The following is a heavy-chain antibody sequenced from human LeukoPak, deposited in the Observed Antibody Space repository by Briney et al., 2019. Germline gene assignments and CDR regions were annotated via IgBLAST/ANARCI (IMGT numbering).Heavy chain of an antibody. D-gene: IGHD6-13*01. CDR1: GGTFSSYT. Sequence: SVKVSCKASGGTFSSYTISWVRQAPGQGLEWMGRIIPILGIANYAQKFQGRVTITTDESTSTAYMELSSLRSEDTAVYYCARDMVAAALDYWGQGTLVTVSS. CDR2: IIPILGIA. V-gene: IGHV1-69*16. CDR3: ARDMVAAALDY. J-gene: IGHJ4*02.